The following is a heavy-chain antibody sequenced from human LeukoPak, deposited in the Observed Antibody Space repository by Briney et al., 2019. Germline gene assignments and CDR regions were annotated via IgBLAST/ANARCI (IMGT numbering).Heavy chain of an antibody. CDR2: IRNKANSYST. Sequence: GGSLRLSCAASGFTFSDHDMDWVRQAPGKGLEWVGRIRNKANSYSTEYAASVKGRFTISRDDSKNSLYLQMNSLRTEDKAVYFCTRLVGANFWGQGTRVTVSS. CDR1: GFTFSDHD. CDR3: TRLVGANF. J-gene: IGHJ4*02. V-gene: IGHV3-72*01. D-gene: IGHD1-26*01.